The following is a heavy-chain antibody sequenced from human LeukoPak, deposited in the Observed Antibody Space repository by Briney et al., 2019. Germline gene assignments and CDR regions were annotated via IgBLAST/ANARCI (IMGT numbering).Heavy chain of an antibody. CDR2: INPSGTST. CDR3: VRGASDTSGYYYVLDY. D-gene: IGHD3-22*01. J-gene: IGHJ4*02. CDR1: GYTFTIYY. V-gene: IGHV1-46*01. Sequence: ASVKVSCKASGYTFTIYYTHWVRQAPGQGLEWMGIINPSGTSTSYPQNFQGRVTMTRDTSTCTVYMELSSLTSDDTAVYYCVRGASDTSGYYYVLDYWGQGTLVTVSS.